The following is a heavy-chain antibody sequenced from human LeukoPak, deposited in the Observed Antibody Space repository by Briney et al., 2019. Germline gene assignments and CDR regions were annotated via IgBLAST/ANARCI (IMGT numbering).Heavy chain of an antibody. D-gene: IGHD3-22*01. J-gene: IGHJ4*02. CDR2: ISDNGGST. Sequence: GGTLRLSCAASGFIFSSSGMSWVRQAPGKELEWVSTISDNGGSTYYPDSVKGRFTISRDNSKNTLYLQMNSLRAEDTAVYYCAKGAYYDLWGQGTLVTVSS. V-gene: IGHV3-23*01. CDR1: GFIFSSSG. CDR3: AKGAYYDL.